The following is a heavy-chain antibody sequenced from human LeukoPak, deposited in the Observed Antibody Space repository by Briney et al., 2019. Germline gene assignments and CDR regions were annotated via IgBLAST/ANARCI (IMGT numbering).Heavy chain of an antibody. CDR1: GFSFSCYA. Sequence: PGGSLRLSCAASGFSFSCYAMSWVRQAPGKGLEWVSAISGSGGSTYYADSVKGRFTISRDNSKNTLYLQMNSLRAEDTAVYYCARDRGDWSEKKTIYYFDYWGQGTLVTVSS. V-gene: IGHV3-23*01. D-gene: IGHD3/OR15-3a*01. CDR2: ISGSGGST. CDR3: ARDRGDWSEKKTIYYFDY. J-gene: IGHJ4*02.